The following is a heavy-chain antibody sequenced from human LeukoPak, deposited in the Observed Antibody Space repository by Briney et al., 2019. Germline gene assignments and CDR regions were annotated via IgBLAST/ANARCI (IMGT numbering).Heavy chain of an antibody. V-gene: IGHV3-9*01. CDR1: GFTFDDYA. CDR2: ISWNSGSI. D-gene: IGHD6-13*01. Sequence: GRSLRLSCAASGFTFDDYAMHWVRRAPGKGLEWVSGISWNSGSIGYADSVKGRFTISRDNAKNSLYLQMNSLRAEDTALYYCAKDTAAGTRGAFDIWGQGTMVTVSS. J-gene: IGHJ3*02. CDR3: AKDTAAGTRGAFDI.